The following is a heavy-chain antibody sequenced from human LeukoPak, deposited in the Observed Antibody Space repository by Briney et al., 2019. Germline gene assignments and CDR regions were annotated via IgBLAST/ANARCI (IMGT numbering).Heavy chain of an antibody. V-gene: IGHV3-11*06. CDR1: GFTFSDYY. D-gene: IGHD3-10*01. J-gene: IGHJ4*02. CDR3: ARDFGSSFGELFSPADY. Sequence: GGSLRLSCAASGFTFSDYYMSWIRQAPGKGLEWVSYISSSSTYTNYAASVKGRFTISRDKAKNSLYLQMNSLRAEDTAVYYCARDFGSSFGELFSPADYWGQGTLVTVSS. CDR2: ISSSSTYT.